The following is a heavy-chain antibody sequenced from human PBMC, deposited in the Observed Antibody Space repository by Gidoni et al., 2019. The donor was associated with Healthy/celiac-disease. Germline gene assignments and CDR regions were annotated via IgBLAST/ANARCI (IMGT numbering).Heavy chain of an antibody. D-gene: IGHD6-13*01. CDR1: GYTSTGYY. V-gene: IGHV1-2*02. J-gene: IGHJ6*02. Sequence: QAPLVQSGAEVKKPGASVQVSGKASGYTSTGYYMHWVRQAPGHGLEWMGWINHNSGGTHYAQKFQGRVTMTRDTSISTAYMELSRLRSDDTAVYYCARVQSSRGDGHGMDVWGQGTTVTVSS. CDR2: INHNSGGT. CDR3: ARVQSSRGDGHGMDV.